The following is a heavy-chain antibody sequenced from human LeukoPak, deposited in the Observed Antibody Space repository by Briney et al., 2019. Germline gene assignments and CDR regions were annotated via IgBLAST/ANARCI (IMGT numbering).Heavy chain of an antibody. CDR1: GYSFTSYW. Sequence: GESLKISCKGSGYSFTSYWIGWVRQMSGKGLEWMGIIYPGDSDTRYSPSFQGQVTISADRSIATAYLQWSSLKASDTAIYYCARLWFGESDYFYGMDVWGQGTTVTVSS. J-gene: IGHJ6*02. CDR3: ARLWFGESDYFYGMDV. V-gene: IGHV5-51*01. D-gene: IGHD3-10*01. CDR2: IYPGDSDT.